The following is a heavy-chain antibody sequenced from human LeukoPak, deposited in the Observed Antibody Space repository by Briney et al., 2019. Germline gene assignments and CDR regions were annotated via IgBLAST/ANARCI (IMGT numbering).Heavy chain of an antibody. V-gene: IGHV1-8*01. CDR2: MNPNSGNT. Sequence: APVKVSCKASGYTFTSYDINWVRQATGQGLEWMGWMNPNSGNTGYAQKFQGRVTMTRNTSISTAYMELSSLRSEDTAVYYCARASITIFGVVMTYNWFVPWGQGTLVTVSS. CDR3: ARASITIFGVVMTYNWFVP. J-gene: IGHJ5*02. CDR1: GYTFTSYD. D-gene: IGHD3-3*01.